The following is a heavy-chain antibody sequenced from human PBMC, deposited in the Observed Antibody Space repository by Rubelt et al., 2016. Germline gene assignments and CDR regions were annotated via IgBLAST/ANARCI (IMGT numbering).Heavy chain of an antibody. Sequence: QVQLQESGPGLVKPSGTLSLTCAVSGGSISSGNWWSWVRQPPGKGLEWIGEIYRSGRTNYNPSLKSRVTISVDTSKNQFSLWLSSVPATDTAVYYCARHESAGSSWPFDDWGQGTQVTVSS. D-gene: IGHD6-13*01. CDR2: IYRSGRT. J-gene: IGHJ4*02. CDR3: ARHESAGSSWPFDD. CDR1: GGSISSGNW. V-gene: IGHV4-4*02.